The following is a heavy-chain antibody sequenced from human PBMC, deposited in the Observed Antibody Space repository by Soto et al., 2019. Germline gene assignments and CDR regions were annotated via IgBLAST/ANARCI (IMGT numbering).Heavy chain of an antibody. D-gene: IGHD1-7*01. J-gene: IGHJ4*02. V-gene: IGHV3-64*01. CDR1: GFTFSSYD. Sequence: EVQLAESGGGMVQPGGTLRLSCVASGFTFSSYDMHWFRQAPGKGLGYVSSISSNGGTTYYGNSVKGRFTISRDNSKNTQYLQMGSLRAEDMAVYYCVRRVSGNYDYWGQGTLVTVSS. CDR3: VRRVSGNYDY. CDR2: ISSNGGTT.